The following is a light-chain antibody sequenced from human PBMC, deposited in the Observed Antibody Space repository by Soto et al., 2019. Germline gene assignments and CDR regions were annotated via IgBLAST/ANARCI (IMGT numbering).Light chain of an antibody. V-gene: IGKV1-39*01. J-gene: IGKJ1*01. CDR3: QQSYITPGT. CDR1: QSISSY. CDR2: AAS. Sequence: DIQMTQSPSSLSASVGDRVTITCRASQSISSYLNWYQQKPGKAPNLLVYAASSLQSGVPSRFSGGGSGTDFTLTISSLQPEDFATYYCQQSYITPGTFGQGTKVDNK.